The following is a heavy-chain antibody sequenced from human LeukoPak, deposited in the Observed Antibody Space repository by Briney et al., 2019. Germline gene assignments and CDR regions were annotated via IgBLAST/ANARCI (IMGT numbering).Heavy chain of an antibody. CDR3: ARSGSSSSWHFQH. V-gene: IGHV4-59*01. J-gene: IGHJ1*01. Sequence: PSETLSLSCTVSGGSISSYYWSWIRQPPGKGLEWIGYIYYSGSTDYNPSLTSRVTISIDTSKNQFSLKLSSVTAADTAVYYCARSGSSSSWHFQHWGQGTLVTVSS. D-gene: IGHD6-13*01. CDR2: IYYSGST. CDR1: GGSISSYY.